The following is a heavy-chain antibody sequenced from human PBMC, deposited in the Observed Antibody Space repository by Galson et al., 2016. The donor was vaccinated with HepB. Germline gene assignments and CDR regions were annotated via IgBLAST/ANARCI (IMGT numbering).Heavy chain of an antibody. CDR2: ISYHGNRI. CDR1: GFTFSSYA. V-gene: IGHV3-30-3*01. CDR3: ARDAERDGYSYSDY. J-gene: IGHJ4*02. D-gene: IGHD5-24*01. Sequence: SLRLSCAASGFTFSSYAVHWVRQAPGKGLEWVAVISYHGNRIYYADSVKGRFTISRDNSKNTLYLQMDSLRSEDTAVYYCARDAERDGYSYSDYWGQGTLITVSS.